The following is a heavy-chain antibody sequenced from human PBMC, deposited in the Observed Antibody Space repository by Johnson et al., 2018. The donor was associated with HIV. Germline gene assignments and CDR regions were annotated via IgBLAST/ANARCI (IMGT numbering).Heavy chain of an antibody. CDR3: ARATGYSRAFDI. J-gene: IGHJ3*02. CDR1: GFTFSSYG. CDR2: IRYDGSNK. D-gene: IGHD5-18*01. Sequence: QVLLVESGGGVVQPGESLRLSCVASGFTFSSYGMNWVRQAPGKGLEWVAFIRYDGSNKYYADSVKGRFTISRDNSKNTLYLQMNRLRAEDTAVYYCARATGYSRAFDIWGQGTMVTVST. V-gene: IGHV3-30*02.